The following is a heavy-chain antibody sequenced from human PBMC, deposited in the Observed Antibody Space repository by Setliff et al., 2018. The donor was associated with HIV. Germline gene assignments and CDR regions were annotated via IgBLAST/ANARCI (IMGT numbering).Heavy chain of an antibody. CDR1: GGSISSYF. Sequence: PSETLSLTCTVSGGSISSYFWSWIRQPPGKGLEWIGYIYTSGNTNYNPSLKSRLTISVDTSKNQFSLKLSSVTAADTAVYYCARVIDSSGYSIDYWGQGTLVTVSS. CDR3: ARVIDSSGYSIDY. J-gene: IGHJ4*02. D-gene: IGHD3-22*01. CDR2: IYTSGNT. V-gene: IGHV4-4*08.